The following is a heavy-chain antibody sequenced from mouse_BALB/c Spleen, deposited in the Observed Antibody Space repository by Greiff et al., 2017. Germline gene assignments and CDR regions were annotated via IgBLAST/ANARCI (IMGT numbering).Heavy chain of an antibody. Sequence: QVTLKVCGPGILQPSQTLSLTCSFSGFSLSTSGMGVGWIRQPSGKGLEWLAHIWWDDDKRYNPALKSRLTISKDTSSNQVFLKIASVDTADTATYYCARDYYRYAMDYWGQGTSVTVSS. V-gene: IGHV8-8*01. J-gene: IGHJ4*01. CDR1: GFSLSTSGMG. D-gene: IGHD2-14*01. CDR2: IWWDDDK. CDR3: ARDYYRYAMDY.